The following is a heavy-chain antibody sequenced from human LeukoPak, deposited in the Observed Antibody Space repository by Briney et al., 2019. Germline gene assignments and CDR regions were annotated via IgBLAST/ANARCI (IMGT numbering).Heavy chain of an antibody. D-gene: IGHD3-16*01. V-gene: IGHV4-59*11. J-gene: IGHJ6*02. CDR3: ARFGVDYDMDV. Sequence: PSETLSLTCTGSGGSISGHYWTWIRQPPGKGLEWIGQIHYSGKADYNPSLRSRINISVDMSKNQMSLKVNSVAAADTAVYYCARFGVDYDMDVWGQGTTVTVS. CDR1: GGSISGHY. CDR2: IHYSGKA.